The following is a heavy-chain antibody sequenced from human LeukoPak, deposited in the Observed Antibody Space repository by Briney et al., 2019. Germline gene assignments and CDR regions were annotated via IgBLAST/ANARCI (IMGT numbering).Heavy chain of an antibody. CDR2: ISSSGSTI. D-gene: IGHD6-6*01. J-gene: IGHJ4*02. Sequence: PGGSLRLSCAASGFTFSSYSMNWVRQAPGKGLEWVSYISSSGSTIYYADSVKGRFTISRDNARNSLYLRMNSLRAEDTAVYYCARDPGAYSSSPIDYWGQGTLVTVSS. V-gene: IGHV3-48*04. CDR3: ARDPGAYSSSPIDY. CDR1: GFTFSSYS.